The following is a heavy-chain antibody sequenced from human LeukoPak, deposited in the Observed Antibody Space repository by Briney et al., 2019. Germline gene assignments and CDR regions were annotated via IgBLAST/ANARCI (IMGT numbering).Heavy chain of an antibody. Sequence: ASVKVSCKASGGTFSSYAISWVRQAPGQGLEWTGWIIPILGIANYAQKFQGRVTITADKSTSTAYMELSSLRSEDTAVYYCARSPHFGILTGNGMDVCGQGTTVTVSS. D-gene: IGHD3-9*01. CDR3: ARSPHFGILTGNGMDV. V-gene: IGHV1-69*10. J-gene: IGHJ6*02. CDR2: IIPILGIA. CDR1: GGTFSSYA.